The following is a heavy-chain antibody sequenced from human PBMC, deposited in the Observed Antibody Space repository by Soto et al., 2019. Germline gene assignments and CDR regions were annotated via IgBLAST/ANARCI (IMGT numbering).Heavy chain of an antibody. CDR3: ATEFLGLPPGPPDNWFDP. V-gene: IGHV1-24*01. CDR2: FDPEDGET. CDR1: GYTLTELS. D-gene: IGHD3-3*01. Sequence: ASVKVSCKVSGYTLTELSMHWVRQAPGKGLEWMGGFDPEDGETIYAQKFQGRVTMTEDTSTDTAYLELSSLRSEDTAVYYCATEFLGLPPGPPDNWFDPWGQGTLVTVSS. J-gene: IGHJ5*02.